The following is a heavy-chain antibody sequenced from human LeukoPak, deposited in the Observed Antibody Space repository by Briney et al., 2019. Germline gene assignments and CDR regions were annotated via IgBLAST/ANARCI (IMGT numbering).Heavy chain of an antibody. V-gene: IGHV4-39*01. CDR3: ARSGPGHTYYDFWSGYSIPYYYYYMDV. D-gene: IGHD3-3*01. CDR2: IYYSGST. J-gene: IGHJ6*03. Sequence: SETLSLTCTVSGGSISSTSYYWGWIRQPPGKGLEWIGSIYYSGSTYYNPSLRSRVTISVDTSKNQFSLKLSSVTAADTAVYYCARSGPGHTYYDFWSGYSIPYYYYYMDVWGKGTTVTVSS. CDR1: GGSISSTSYY.